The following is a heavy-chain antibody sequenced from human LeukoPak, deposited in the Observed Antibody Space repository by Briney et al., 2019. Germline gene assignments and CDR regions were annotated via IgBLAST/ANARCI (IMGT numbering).Heavy chain of an antibody. J-gene: IGHJ4*02. CDR3: ATGGPSARYFDWLFQIFDY. V-gene: IGHV1-24*01. D-gene: IGHD3-9*01. CDR2: FDPEDGET. CDR1: GYTLTELS. Sequence: ASVKVSCKVSGYTLTELSMHWVRQAPGKGLEWMGGFDPEDGETIFAQKFQGRVTMTEDTSTDTAYMELSSLRSEDTAVYYCATGGPSARYFDWLFQIFDYWGQGTLVTVSS.